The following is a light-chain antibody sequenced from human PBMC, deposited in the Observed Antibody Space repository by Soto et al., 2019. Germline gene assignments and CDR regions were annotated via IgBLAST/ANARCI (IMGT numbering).Light chain of an antibody. J-gene: IGKJ1*01. CDR1: PGVASW. CDR2: ASS. CDR3: QQTYSTTWT. V-gene: IGKV1-12*01. Sequence: DIQMTQSPSSVSASVGDGVTITCRASPGVASWLAWYQQKPGKAPKLLIYASSNLQSGVPSRFSGSGSGTDFTLTISSLQPEDFATYSCQQTYSTTWTFGQGTKVDIK.